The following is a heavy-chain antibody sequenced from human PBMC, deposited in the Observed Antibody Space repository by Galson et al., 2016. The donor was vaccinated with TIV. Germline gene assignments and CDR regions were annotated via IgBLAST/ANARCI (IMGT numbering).Heavy chain of an antibody. CDR2: MNPYSGNT. D-gene: IGHD3-16*01. V-gene: IGHV1-8*02. CDR3: ARAVGGNWFDP. CDR1: GYSFINHD. Sequence: SVKVSCKASGYSFINHDINWVRQATGQGLEWMGWMNPYSGNTGYAQKFQGRVTMTRYTAISTAYMELNSLTSEDTAVYYCARAVGGNWFDPWGQGTLVTVSS. J-gene: IGHJ5*02.